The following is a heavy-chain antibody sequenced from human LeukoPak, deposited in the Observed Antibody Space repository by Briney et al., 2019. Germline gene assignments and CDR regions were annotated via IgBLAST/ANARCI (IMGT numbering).Heavy chain of an antibody. CDR1: GYTFTGYY. CDR3: ARTGSLWFGELFY. Sequence: ASVKVSCKASGYTFTGYYLHWVRQAPGQGLEWMGWINPNSGGTNYAQEFQGRVTMTRDTSISTAYMELSRLRSDDTAVYYCARTGSLWFGELFYWGQGTLVTVSS. V-gene: IGHV1-2*02. J-gene: IGHJ4*02. CDR2: INPNSGGT. D-gene: IGHD3-10*01.